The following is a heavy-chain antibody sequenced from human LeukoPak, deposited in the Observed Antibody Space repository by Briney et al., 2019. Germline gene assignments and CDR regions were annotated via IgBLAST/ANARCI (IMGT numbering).Heavy chain of an antibody. V-gene: IGHV3-66*04. D-gene: IGHD4-17*01. Sequence: PGRSLRLSCAASGFTFSNYGMHWVRQAPGKGLEWVSFIYSGGTTYYADSVKGRFTISSDNSKNTLYLQMNSLRAEDTAVYYCTRRGYGDYAPFDYWGQGTLVTVSS. CDR2: IYSGGTT. CDR1: GFTFSNYG. CDR3: TRRGYGDYAPFDY. J-gene: IGHJ4*02.